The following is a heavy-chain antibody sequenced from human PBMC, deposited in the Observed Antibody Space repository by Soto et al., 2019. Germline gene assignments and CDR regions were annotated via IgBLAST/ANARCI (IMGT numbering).Heavy chain of an antibody. D-gene: IGHD2-15*01. CDR2: ISATTGNT. CDR1: GFMFSSFA. CDR3: AIDSDGGY. Sequence: GGSLRLSCAASGFMFSSFAMIWVRQAPGKGLEWVSGISATTGNTYYTNSVKGRFTISRDNFENTLFLQMNNLRAEDTALYYCAIDSDGGYWGQGTLVTVSS. V-gene: IGHV3-23*01. J-gene: IGHJ4*02.